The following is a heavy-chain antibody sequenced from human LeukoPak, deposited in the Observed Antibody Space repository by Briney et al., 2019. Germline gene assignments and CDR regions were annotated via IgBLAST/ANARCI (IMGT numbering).Heavy chain of an antibody. D-gene: IGHD6-13*01. Sequence: ASVKVSCKASGGTFSSYAISWVRQAPGQGLEWMGGIIPIFGTANYAQKFQGRVTLTTDTSTSTAYMELRSLRSDDTAVYYCARDRSSSWGAQLKYGMDLWGQGTTVTVSS. CDR3: ARDRSSSWGAQLKYGMDL. CDR1: GGTFSSYA. CDR2: IIPIFGTA. V-gene: IGHV1-69*05. J-gene: IGHJ6*02.